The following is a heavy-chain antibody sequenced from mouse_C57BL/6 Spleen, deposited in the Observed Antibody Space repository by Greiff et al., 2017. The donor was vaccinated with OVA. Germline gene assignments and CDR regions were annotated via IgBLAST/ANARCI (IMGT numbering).Heavy chain of an antibody. CDR3: ARDYGSSYLFDY. J-gene: IGHJ2*01. Sequence: EVKLVESGGGLVKPGGSLKLSCAASGFTFSSYAMSWVRQTPVKRLEWVATISDGGSYTYYPDNVKGRFTISRDNAKNNLYLQMSHLKSEDTAMYYCARDYGSSYLFDYWGQGTTLTVSS. CDR1: GFTFSSYA. CDR2: ISDGGSYT. D-gene: IGHD1-1*01. V-gene: IGHV5-4*01.